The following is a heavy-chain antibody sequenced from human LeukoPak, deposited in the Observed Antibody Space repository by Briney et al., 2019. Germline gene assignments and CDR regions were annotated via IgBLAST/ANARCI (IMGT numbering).Heavy chain of an antibody. CDR2: TNPNSGGT. CDR1: GYTFTGYY. CDR3: ARGTSTSCLY. D-gene: IGHD2-2*01. V-gene: IGHV1-2*02. Sequence: ASVTVSCKASGYTFTGYYMHWVRQAPGQGLEWMGWTNPNSGGTNYAQKFQGRVTVTRDTSISTAYMELSRLRSDDTAVYYCARGTSTSCLYWGQGTLVTVSS. J-gene: IGHJ4*02.